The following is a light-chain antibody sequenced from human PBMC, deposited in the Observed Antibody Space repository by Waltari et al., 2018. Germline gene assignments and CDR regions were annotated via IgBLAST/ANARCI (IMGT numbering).Light chain of an antibody. J-gene: IGKJ1*01. CDR2: DAS. Sequence: EIVMTQSPVTLSVSPGERATLSCRASQSIRSHLAWYQHKPGQPPRLLVHDASTWVTIIPSRFCARGSGTEFTLTISSLQSGDSAIYYCLQYNNWPWTFGQGTKVEIK. CDR1: QSIRSH. V-gene: IGKV3-15*01. CDR3: LQYNNWPWT.